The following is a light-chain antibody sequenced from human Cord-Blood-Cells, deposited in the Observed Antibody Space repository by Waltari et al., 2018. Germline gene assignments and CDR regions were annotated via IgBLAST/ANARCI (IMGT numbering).Light chain of an antibody. CDR1: SSDVGGYNY. V-gene: IGLV2-14*01. CDR3: SSYTSSSTFEV. CDR2: DVS. Sequence: QSALTQPASVSGSPGQSITISCTGTSSDVGGYNYVSWYQQHPGKAPQLMIYDVSTRPSGVSNRFSGSKSGNTASLTISGLQAEDEADYYCSSYTSSSTFEVFGGGTKLTVL. J-gene: IGLJ2*01.